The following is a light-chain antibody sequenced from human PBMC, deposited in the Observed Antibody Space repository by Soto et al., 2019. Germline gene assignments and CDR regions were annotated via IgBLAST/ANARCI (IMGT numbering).Light chain of an antibody. V-gene: IGKV1-13*02. J-gene: IGKJ5*01. CDR1: QGIGSST. CDR3: QQFDTYPVT. CDR2: DVS. Sequence: AIQLTQSPSSLSASVGDRVTITCRASQGIGSSTFAWYQQKAGKAPTLLIYDVSNLQRGVPTRFSGSGSGTDFSLTISSLQPEDFATYYCQQFDTYPVTFGQGTRLVIK.